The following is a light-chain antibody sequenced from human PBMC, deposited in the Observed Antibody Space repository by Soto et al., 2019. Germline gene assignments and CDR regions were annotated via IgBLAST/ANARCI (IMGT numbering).Light chain of an antibody. CDR3: QSYDSSSRV. CDR2: ENK. J-gene: IGLJ3*02. V-gene: IGLV6-57*04. CDR1: SGNIASNY. Sequence: NFMLTQPHSVSESPGKTVSISCTRSSGNIASNYVQWYQQRPGSAPTTVIYENKHRPSGVPDRVSGSIDSSSNSASLTISGLKTEDEADYYCQSYDSSSRVFGGGTKLTVL.